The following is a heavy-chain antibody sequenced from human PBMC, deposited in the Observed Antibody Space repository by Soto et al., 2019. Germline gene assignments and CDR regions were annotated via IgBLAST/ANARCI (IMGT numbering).Heavy chain of an antibody. CDR2: LSGSGAST. Sequence: GGSLRLPCAAFGFNFTSAAVSWLRQAPGKGLEWVSTLSGSGASTYYADSVKGRFTISRDNSKKPLYLQMNSLRAEDPALYYCAKTRESGIYFYFDPWGQGTLVTVSS. CDR3: AKTRESGIYFYFDP. V-gene: IGHV3-23*01. J-gene: IGHJ4*02. CDR1: GFNFTSAA. D-gene: IGHD1-26*01.